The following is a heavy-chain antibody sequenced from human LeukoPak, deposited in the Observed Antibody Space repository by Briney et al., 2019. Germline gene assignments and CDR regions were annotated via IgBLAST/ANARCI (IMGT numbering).Heavy chain of an antibody. CDR3: ATGSRYYDILTGYASYYFDY. CDR2: FDPEDGET. J-gene: IGHJ4*02. CDR1: GYTLTELS. V-gene: IGHV1-24*01. Sequence: ASVKVSCKVSGYTLTELSMHWVRQAPGKGLEWMGGFDPEDGETIYAQKFQGRVTMTEDTSTDTAYMELSSPRSEDTAVYYCATGSRYYDILTGYASYYFDYWGQGTLVTVSS. D-gene: IGHD3-9*01.